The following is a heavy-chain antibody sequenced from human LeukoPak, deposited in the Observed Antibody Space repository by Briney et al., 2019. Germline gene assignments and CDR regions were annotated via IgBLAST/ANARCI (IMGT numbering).Heavy chain of an antibody. D-gene: IGHD6-13*01. CDR1: GGSISSNNW. V-gene: IGHV4-4*02. CDR3: ANCIAAAGTEFDN. Sequence: SETLSLTCAVSGGSISSNNWWSWVRQPPGKGLEWIGEIYHSGSTNYNPSLKSRVTISLGKSKNQFSLKLSSVTAADTAVYYCANCIAAAGTEFDNWGQGTLVTVSS. CDR2: IYHSGST. J-gene: IGHJ4*02.